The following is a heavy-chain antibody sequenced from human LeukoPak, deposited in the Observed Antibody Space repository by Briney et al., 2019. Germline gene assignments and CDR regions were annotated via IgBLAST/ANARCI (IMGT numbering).Heavy chain of an antibody. CDR1: GFTFCSYS. V-gene: IGHV3-21*01. D-gene: IGHD4-17*01. Sequence: GGSLRLSCAASGFTFCSYSMNWVRQAPGKGLEWVSSISSSSSYIYYADSVKGRFTISRDNAKNSLYLQMNSLRVEDTAVYYCARDLDYGDYVGAFDIWGQGTMVTVSS. CDR3: ARDLDYGDYVGAFDI. CDR2: ISSSSSYI. J-gene: IGHJ3*02.